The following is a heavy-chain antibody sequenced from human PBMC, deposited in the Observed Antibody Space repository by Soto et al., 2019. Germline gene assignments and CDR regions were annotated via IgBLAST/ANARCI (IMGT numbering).Heavy chain of an antibody. J-gene: IGHJ6*02. CDR1: GFTFSDYY. V-gene: IGHV3-11*01. Sequence: QVQLVESGGGLVKPGGSLRLSCAASGFTFSDYYMSWIRQAPGKGLEWVSYIRSSGSTIYYADSVKGRFTISRDNATNSLYLQTNSLRAEDTAVYYCARAPLTGTTYYYYTGLDVWGQGTMVTVSS. D-gene: IGHD1-20*01. CDR3: ARAPLTGTTYYYYTGLDV. CDR2: IRSSGSTI.